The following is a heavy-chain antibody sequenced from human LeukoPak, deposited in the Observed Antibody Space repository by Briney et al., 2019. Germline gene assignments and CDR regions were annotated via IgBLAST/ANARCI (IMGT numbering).Heavy chain of an antibody. V-gene: IGHV3-21*01. CDR3: AREYGGNSGYYFDY. J-gene: IGHJ4*02. Sequence: GGSLRLSCTASGFTFSTYAMSWVRQAPGKGLEWVSSISSSSSYIYYADSVKGRFTISRDNAKNSLYLQMNSLRAEDTAVYYCAREYGGNSGYYFDYWGQGTLVTVSS. CDR2: ISSSSSYI. CDR1: GFTFSTYA. D-gene: IGHD2-21*02.